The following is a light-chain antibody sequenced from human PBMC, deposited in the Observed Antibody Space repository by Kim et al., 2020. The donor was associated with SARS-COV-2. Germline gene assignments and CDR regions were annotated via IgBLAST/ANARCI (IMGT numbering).Light chain of an antibody. Sequence: VAPGERAPLSCRASQSVNSNLAWYQQKPGQAPRLLIYGASTRATDIPDRFSGSGSGTEFTLIISNLHSEDIAVYYCQQYDNWPQYTFGQGTKLEI. V-gene: IGKV3-15*01. CDR3: QQYDNWPQYT. J-gene: IGKJ2*01. CDR1: QSVNSN. CDR2: GAS.